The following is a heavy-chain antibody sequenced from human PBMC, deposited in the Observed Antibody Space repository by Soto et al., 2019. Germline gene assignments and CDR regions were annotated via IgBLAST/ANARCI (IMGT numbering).Heavy chain of an antibody. V-gene: IGHV3-30*18. CDR3: AKDLEVVTAPYYGMDV. Sequence: PGGSLRLSCEASGFTFRNNGMHWVRQVPGKGLEWVAVISYDGNNKYYADSVKGRFTISRDNSKNTVYLQMNNLRAEDTAMYYCAKDLEVVTAPYYGMDVWGQGTTVTVSS. D-gene: IGHD2-21*02. CDR2: ISYDGNNK. J-gene: IGHJ6*02. CDR1: GFTFRNNG.